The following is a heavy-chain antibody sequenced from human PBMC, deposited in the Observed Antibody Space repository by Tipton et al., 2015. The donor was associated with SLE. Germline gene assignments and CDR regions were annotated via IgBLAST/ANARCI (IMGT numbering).Heavy chain of an antibody. CDR1: GFTFGDYA. J-gene: IGHJ4*02. Sequence: SLRLSCTASGFTFGDYAMSWVRQAPGKGLEWVGFIRSKAYGGTTEYAASVKGRFTISRDDSKSIAYLQMNGLKTEDTAVYYCAKRPVTTATVYFDYWGQGTLVTVSS. D-gene: IGHD4-17*01. CDR2: IRSKAYGGTT. CDR3: AKRPVTTATVYFDY. V-gene: IGHV3-49*04.